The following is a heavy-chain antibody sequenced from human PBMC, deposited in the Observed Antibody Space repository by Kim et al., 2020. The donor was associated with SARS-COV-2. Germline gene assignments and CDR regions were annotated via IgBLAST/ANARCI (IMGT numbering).Heavy chain of an antibody. CDR3: AKAGGGYSYGYLDGWEPFDY. V-gene: IGHV3-23*02. Sequence: LHISRDNSKNKLYLQMNSLRAEDTAVYYCAKAGGGYSYGYLDGWEPFDYWGQGTLVTVSS. D-gene: IGHD5-18*01. J-gene: IGHJ4*02.